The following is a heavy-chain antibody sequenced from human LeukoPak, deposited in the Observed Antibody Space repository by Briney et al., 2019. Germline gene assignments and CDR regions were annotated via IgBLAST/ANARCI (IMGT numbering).Heavy chain of an antibody. CDR3: AKETYYGSGSYYHIPDPLDI. Sequence: GRSLRLSCAASGFSFSSYGMHWVRQAPGKGLEWVAAIWYDGGHKNYGDSVKGRFTISRDNSKNTLYLQMNSLRAEDTAVYYCAKETYYGSGSYYHIPDPLDIWGQGTMVTVSS. CDR2: IWYDGGHK. CDR1: GFSFSSYG. J-gene: IGHJ3*02. D-gene: IGHD3-10*01. V-gene: IGHV3-33*06.